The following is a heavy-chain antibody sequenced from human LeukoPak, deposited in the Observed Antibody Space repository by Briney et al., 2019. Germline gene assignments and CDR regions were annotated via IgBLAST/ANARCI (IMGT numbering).Heavy chain of an antibody. CDR2: FDPEDGET. V-gene: IGHV1-24*01. CDR1: GYTLTELS. Sequence: GASVKVSCKVSGYTLTELSMHWVRQAPGKGLEWMGGFDPEDGETIYAQKFQGRVTMTEDTSTDTAYMELSSLRSEDTAVYYCATLKAYGDPEAFDIWGQGTMVTVSS. J-gene: IGHJ3*02. CDR3: ATLKAYGDPEAFDI. D-gene: IGHD4-17*01.